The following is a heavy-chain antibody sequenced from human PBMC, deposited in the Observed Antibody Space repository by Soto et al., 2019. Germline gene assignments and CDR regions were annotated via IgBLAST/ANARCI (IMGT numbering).Heavy chain of an antibody. J-gene: IGHJ6*03. CDR3: GKVLEVVPAAMRGGENYYYYMDV. CDR2: IIPILGIA. CDR1: GGTFSSYT. Sequence: ASVKVSCKASGGTFSSYTISWVRQAPGQGLEWMGRIIPILGIANYAQKFQGRVTITADKSTSTAYMELSSLRSEDTAVYYCGKVLEVVPAAMRGGENYYYYMDVWGKGTTVTVSS. V-gene: IGHV1-69*02. D-gene: IGHD2-2*01.